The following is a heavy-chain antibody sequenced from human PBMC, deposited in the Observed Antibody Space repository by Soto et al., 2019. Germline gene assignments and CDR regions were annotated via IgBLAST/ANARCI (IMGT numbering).Heavy chain of an antibody. J-gene: IGHJ5*02. CDR2: INGSSSTM. Sequence: SGGSLRLSCAASGFTFGIYSMNWVRQAPGKGLEWISYINGSSSTMYYADSVKGRFIISRDNADNSLYLQMNSLRDADTAVYYWARGALFRRRGECGFPAGSFLSWGKAPLITSSS. CDR1: GFTFGIYS. D-gene: IGHD3-16*01. CDR3: ARGALFRRRGECGFPAGSFLS. V-gene: IGHV3-48*02.